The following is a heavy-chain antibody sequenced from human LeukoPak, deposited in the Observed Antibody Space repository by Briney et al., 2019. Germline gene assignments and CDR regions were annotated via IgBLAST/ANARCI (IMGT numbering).Heavy chain of an antibody. V-gene: IGHV3-23*01. CDR3: ASGPPFLKYFEY. D-gene: IGHD3-3*01. Sequence: GGSLRLSCAASGFTFSNYAMHWVRQAPGKGLEWVSTIDGPTFRTHYADSVKGRFTISRDDSNNALYLQMHSLRAEDTALYYCASGPPFLKYFEYWGQGTLVTVSS. CDR1: GFTFSNYA. J-gene: IGHJ4*02. CDR2: IDGPTFRT.